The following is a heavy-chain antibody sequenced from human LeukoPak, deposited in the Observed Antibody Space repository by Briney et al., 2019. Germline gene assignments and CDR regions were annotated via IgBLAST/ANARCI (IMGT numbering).Heavy chain of an antibody. CDR1: GFTFSNYA. CDR2: ISTGGDRA. J-gene: IGHJ4*02. V-gene: IGHV3-23*01. Sequence: GGSLRLSCAASGFTFSNYAMDWVRQAPGKGREGVSAISTGGDRAYYADSVKGRFTISRDNAKNSLYLQMNSLRAEDTAVYYCANIIAAAGTMVVDEDYWGQGTLVSVSS. D-gene: IGHD6-13*01. CDR3: ANIIAAAGTMVVDEDY.